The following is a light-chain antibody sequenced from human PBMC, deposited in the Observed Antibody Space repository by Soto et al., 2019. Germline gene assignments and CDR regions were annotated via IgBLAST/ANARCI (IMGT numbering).Light chain of an antibody. CDR3: QQYNDWPPIT. CDR1: QSVSSN. CDR2: GTS. Sequence: EVVMTQSPATLSASPGERATLSCRASQSVSSNLAWYQQKPGQAPSLLIFGTSTRATGVPARFSGSGSGTEFTLTISSLQSEDFAVYYCQQYNDWPPITFGQGTRLDMK. J-gene: IGKJ5*01. V-gene: IGKV3-15*01.